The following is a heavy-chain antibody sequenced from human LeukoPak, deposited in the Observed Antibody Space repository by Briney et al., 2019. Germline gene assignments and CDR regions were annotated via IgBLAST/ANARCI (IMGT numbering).Heavy chain of an antibody. Sequence: SETLSLTCTVSGGSISRYYWSWIRQPPGKGLEWIGHIYYSGSTNYNPPLKGRVTISVNKPKNHIFLNQSYVSAPEQSVLYFARENSRDGYNIDYWGQGTLVTVSS. CDR1: GGSISRYY. CDR2: IYYSGST. V-gene: IGHV4-59*01. D-gene: IGHD5-24*01. CDR3: ARENSRDGYNIDY. J-gene: IGHJ4*02.